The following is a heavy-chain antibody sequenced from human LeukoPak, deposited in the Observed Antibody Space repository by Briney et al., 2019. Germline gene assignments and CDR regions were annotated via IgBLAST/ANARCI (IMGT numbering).Heavy chain of an antibody. D-gene: IGHD2-15*01. V-gene: IGHV3-30*02. CDR2: IRSDGSNK. CDR1: GFSSREYG. J-gene: IGHJ4*02. Sequence: GGSLRLSCEASGFSSREYGMHWVRQGPGKRLERVAFIRSDGSNKYYADSVKGRFTVSRDNSKKTLYLQMNSLRGEDTAVYYCAKDHCSRCSEDDYLDSWGQGTLVTVSS. CDR3: AKDHCSRCSEDDYLDS.